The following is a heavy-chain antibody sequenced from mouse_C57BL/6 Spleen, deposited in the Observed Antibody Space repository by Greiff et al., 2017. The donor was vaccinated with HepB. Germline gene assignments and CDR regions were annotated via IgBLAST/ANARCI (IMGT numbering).Heavy chain of an antibody. J-gene: IGHJ4*01. Sequence: VKLVESGAELARPGASVKMSCKASGYTFTSYTMHWVKQRPGQGLEWIGYINPSSGYTKYNQKFKDKATLTADKSSSTAHMQLSSLTSEDSAVYYCARRDDGYPYYAMDYWGQGTSVTVSS. CDR1: GYTFTSYT. V-gene: IGHV1-4*01. D-gene: IGHD2-3*01. CDR2: INPSSGYT. CDR3: ARRDDGYPYYAMDY.